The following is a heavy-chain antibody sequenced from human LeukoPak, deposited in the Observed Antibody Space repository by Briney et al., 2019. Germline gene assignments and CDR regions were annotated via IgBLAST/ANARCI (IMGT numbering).Heavy chain of an antibody. CDR2: IYYSGST. V-gene: IGHV4-59*01. J-gene: IGHJ6*02. CDR1: GGSISSYY. CDR3: ARAEGPYYYYGMDV. Sequence: PSETLSLTCTVSGGSISSYYWSWIRQPPGKGLEWIGYIYYSGSTNYNPSLKSRVTISVDTSKNQFSLKLSSVTAADTAVYYCARAEGPYYYYGMDVWGQGTTVTVSS.